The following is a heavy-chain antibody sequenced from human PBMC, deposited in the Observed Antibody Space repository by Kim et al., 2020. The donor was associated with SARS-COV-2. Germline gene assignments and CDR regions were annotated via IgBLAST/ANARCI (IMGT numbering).Heavy chain of an antibody. Sequence: ASVKVSCKVSGYTLTELSMHWVRQAPGKGLEWMGGFDPEDGETIYAQKFQGRVTMTEDTSTDTAYMELSSLRSEDTAVYYCATARTTVTTPFFDYWGQGTLVTVSS. V-gene: IGHV1-24*01. CDR3: ATARTTVTTPFFDY. CDR2: FDPEDGET. CDR1: GYTLTELS. J-gene: IGHJ4*02. D-gene: IGHD4-17*01.